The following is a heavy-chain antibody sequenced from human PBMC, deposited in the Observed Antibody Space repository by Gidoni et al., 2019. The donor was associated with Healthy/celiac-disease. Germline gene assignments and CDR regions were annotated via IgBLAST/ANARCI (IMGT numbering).Heavy chain of an antibody. CDR2: ISWNSGSV. CDR3: AKDMGVRYSSGLVSSTGDGMDV. D-gene: IGHD6-19*01. Sequence: EVQLVESGGGLVQPGRSLRLSCAASGFTFDGYAMHWVRLAPGKGLEGVSVISWNSGSVGYADSVKGLFTISRDNAKNSLYLQMNSLRAEDTTLYYCAKDMGVRYSSGLVSSTGDGMDVWGQGTTVTVSS. J-gene: IGHJ6*02. CDR1: GFTFDGYA. V-gene: IGHV3-9*01.